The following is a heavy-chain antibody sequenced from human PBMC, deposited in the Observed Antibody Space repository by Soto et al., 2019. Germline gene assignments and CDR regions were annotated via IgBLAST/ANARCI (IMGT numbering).Heavy chain of an antibody. V-gene: IGHV3-23*01. CDR3: AKDFYNLGQWRALDY. CDR1: GFTFSSYA. CDR2: ISGSGGST. J-gene: IGHJ4*02. D-gene: IGHD6-19*01. Sequence: EVQLLESGGGLVQPGGSLRLSCAASGFTFSSYAMSWVRQAPGKGLAWVSAISGSGGSTYYADSVKGRFTISRDNSKNTLYLQMNSLRAEDTAVYYCAKDFYNLGQWRALDYWGQGTLVTVSS.